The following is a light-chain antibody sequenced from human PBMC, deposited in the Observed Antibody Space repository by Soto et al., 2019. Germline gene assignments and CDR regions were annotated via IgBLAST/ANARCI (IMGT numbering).Light chain of an antibody. CDR3: QQTYRTPFT. V-gene: IGKV1-39*01. J-gene: IGKJ3*01. CDR2: AAS. Sequence: DIQMTQSPSSLSASVGDRVTITCRASQSVSTYLNWYQQKPGKAPKLLIYAASSLQSGVPSRFGGSGSGTDFTLTISSLQPEDFATYYCQQTYRTPFTFGPGTKVDIK. CDR1: QSVSTY.